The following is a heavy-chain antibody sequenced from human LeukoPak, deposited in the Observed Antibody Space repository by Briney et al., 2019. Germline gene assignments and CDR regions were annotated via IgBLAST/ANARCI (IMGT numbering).Heavy chain of an antibody. CDR2: ISYDGSKE. V-gene: IGHV3-30*03. J-gene: IGHJ4*02. CDR3: ARDQGIAAANEVLDY. D-gene: IGHD6-13*01. CDR1: GFTFSSYG. Sequence: GGSLRLSCAASGFTFSSYGMHWVRQAPGKGLEWVASISYDGSKEYYGDSVKGRLTISRDNSKNTVHLQMNSLRAEDTAVYYCARDQGIAAANEVLDYWGQGTLVTVSS.